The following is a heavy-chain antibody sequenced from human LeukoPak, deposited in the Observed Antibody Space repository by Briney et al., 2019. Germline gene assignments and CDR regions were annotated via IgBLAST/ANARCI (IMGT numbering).Heavy chain of an antibody. CDR2: IKQDGSEK. Sequence: GGSLRLSCAASGFTFSCYWMSWVRQAPGKGLEWVADIKQDGSEKYYVDSVRGRFTISRDNAKNSLYLQMNRLRAEDTAVYFCARAVLYYGSGSFFDWGQGTLVPVSS. V-gene: IGHV3-7*01. J-gene: IGHJ4*02. CDR1: GFTFSCYW. CDR3: ARAVLYYGSGSFFD. D-gene: IGHD3-10*01.